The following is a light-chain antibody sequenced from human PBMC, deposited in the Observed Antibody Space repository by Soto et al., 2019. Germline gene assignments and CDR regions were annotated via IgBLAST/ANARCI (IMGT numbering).Light chain of an antibody. CDR3: QQYGRLPIT. CDR1: QSVSSTY. J-gene: IGKJ5*01. CDR2: GAS. V-gene: IGKV3-20*01. Sequence: EIVLTQSPGTLSLSPGERATLSCRASQSVSSTYLAWYQQKPGQAPRLLIYGASSRATGIPDRFSGSGSGTDFTLTISRLEPEDFEVYYCQQYGRLPITFGQGTRLEIK.